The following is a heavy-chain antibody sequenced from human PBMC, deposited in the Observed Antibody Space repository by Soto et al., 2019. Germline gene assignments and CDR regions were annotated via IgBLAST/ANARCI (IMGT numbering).Heavy chain of an antibody. CDR1: GYTFTSYG. D-gene: IGHD3-3*01. CDR2: ISAYNGNT. CDR3: ARAKTAIFGVVIGMDV. V-gene: IGHV1-18*01. J-gene: IGHJ6*02. Sequence: QVPLVQSGAEVKKPGASVKVSCKASGYTFTSYGISWVRQAPGQGLKWMGWISAYNGNTNYAQKLQGRVTMTTDTSTSTAYMELRSLRSDDTAVYYCARAKTAIFGVVIGMDVWGQGTTVTVSS.